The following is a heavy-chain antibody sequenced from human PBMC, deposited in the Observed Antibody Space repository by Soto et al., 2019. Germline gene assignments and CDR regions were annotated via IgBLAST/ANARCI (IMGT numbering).Heavy chain of an antibody. D-gene: IGHD3-16*01. CDR1: GGDRASSY. J-gene: IGHJ4*01. Sequence: SQTRSPWSTVSGGDRASSYWGWARRPAGRGREWISYVDVSVISSYTPSTSYNPSLKSRVTMSVDTSKSQFSLKLNSVTAADTALYHRAVWGALTPYYFDSRGHGTLVTGS. CDR3: AVWGALTPYYFDS. CDR2: VDVSVISSYTPST. V-gene: IGHV4-59*12.